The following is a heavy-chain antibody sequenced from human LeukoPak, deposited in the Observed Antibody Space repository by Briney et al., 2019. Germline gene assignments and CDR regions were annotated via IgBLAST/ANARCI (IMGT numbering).Heavy chain of an antibody. J-gene: IGHJ4*02. CDR3: AKTRYCSSTNCPPGDY. CDR1: GFTVSSYG. CDR2: IWYDGINT. Sequence: PGRSLRLSCAASGFTVSSYGMHWVRQAPGKGLEWVAVIWYDGINTNYADSVKGRFTISRDDSKNTLYLQMNSLRAEDTAVYYCAKTRYCSSTNCPPGDYWGQGTLVTVSS. V-gene: IGHV3-33*06. D-gene: IGHD2-2*01.